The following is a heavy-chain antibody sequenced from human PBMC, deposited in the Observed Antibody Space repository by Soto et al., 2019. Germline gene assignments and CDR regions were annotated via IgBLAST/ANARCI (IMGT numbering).Heavy chain of an antibody. V-gene: IGHV3-30*18. Sequence: ESGGGVVQPGRSLRLSCAASGFTFSSYGMHWVRQAPGKGLEWVAVISYDGSNKYYADSVKGRFTISRDNSKNTLYLQMNSLRAEDTAVYYCAKDWPPYSSSSLADYWGQGTLVTVSS. CDR3: AKDWPPYSSSSLADY. D-gene: IGHD6-6*01. CDR1: GFTFSSYG. J-gene: IGHJ4*02. CDR2: ISYDGSNK.